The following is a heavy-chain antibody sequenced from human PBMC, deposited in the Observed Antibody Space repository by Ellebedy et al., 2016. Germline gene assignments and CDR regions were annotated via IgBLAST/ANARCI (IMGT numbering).Heavy chain of an antibody. V-gene: IGHV3-43*01. Sequence: GESLKISXAASGFTFNDYTMYWVRRSPGKTLEWISSISWDGSGTHYADSVKGRFTMSRDNSKNSLYLQMNSLRFEDTAHYYCTKGGVAGSDDYYYYAMDVWGQGTTVTVSS. CDR2: ISWDGSGT. CDR3: TKGGVAGSDDYYYYAMDV. J-gene: IGHJ6*02. CDR1: GFTFNDYT. D-gene: IGHD6-19*01.